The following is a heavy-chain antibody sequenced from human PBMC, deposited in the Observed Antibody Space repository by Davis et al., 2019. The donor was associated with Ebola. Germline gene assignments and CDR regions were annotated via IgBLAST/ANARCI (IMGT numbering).Heavy chain of an antibody. V-gene: IGHV3-11*06. CDR2: IGTNTLYT. Sequence: PGGSLRLSCAASGFTFSDYYMSWIRQAPGKGLEWLSYIGTNTLYTNYADSVKGRFTISRDNSRNTLSLQMNSLRADDTAVYYCARESPIDAADTGTFDYWGQGIMVTVSS. CDR3: ARESPIDAADTGTFDY. D-gene: IGHD6-13*01. J-gene: IGHJ4*02. CDR1: GFTFSDYY.